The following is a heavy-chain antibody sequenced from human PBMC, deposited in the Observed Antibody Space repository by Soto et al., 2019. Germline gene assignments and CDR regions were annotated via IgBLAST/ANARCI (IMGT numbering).Heavy chain of an antibody. CDR1: GFTFSSYG. V-gene: IGHV3-23*04. CDR2: ISRSGGGT. D-gene: IGHD3-10*01. Sequence: EVQLVESGGGLVQPGGSLRLSCAASGFTFSSYGMSWVRQAPGKGLDWVSTISRSGGGTFYTDSVKGRFTISRDNSKNTLYLQMNSLRAEDTAVYYCAKDGALVRGVILDYYYGMDVWGQGTTVTVSS. J-gene: IGHJ6*02. CDR3: AKDGALVRGVILDYYYGMDV.